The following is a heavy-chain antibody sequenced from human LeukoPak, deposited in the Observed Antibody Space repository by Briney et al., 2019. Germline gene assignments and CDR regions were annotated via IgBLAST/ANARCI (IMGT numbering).Heavy chain of an antibody. V-gene: IGHV3-21*01. D-gene: IGHD6-19*01. CDR1: GFTFSSYR. J-gene: IGHJ4*02. Sequence: PGGSLRLSCAASGFTFSSYRMNWVRQATGKGLEWVSYISSGSSSIYYVDSVKGRFTISRDNAKNSLYLQMNSLRAEDTAVYYCARGGTYSSGWYFDYWGQGTLVTVSS. CDR2: ISSGSSSI. CDR3: ARGGTYSSGWYFDY.